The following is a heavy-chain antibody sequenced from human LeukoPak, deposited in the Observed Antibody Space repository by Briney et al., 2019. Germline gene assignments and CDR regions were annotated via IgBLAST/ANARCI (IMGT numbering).Heavy chain of an antibody. CDR3: AKDRSSITLRDAFDI. J-gene: IGHJ3*02. D-gene: IGHD3-10*01. Sequence: GGSLRLSCAASGFTFDDYAMHWVRQAPGKGLEWVSGISWNSGSIGYADSVKGRFTISRDNAKNSLYLQMNSLRAEDTALYYCAKDRSSITLRDAFDIWGQGTMVTVSS. CDR2: ISWNSGSI. V-gene: IGHV3-9*01. CDR1: GFTFDDYA.